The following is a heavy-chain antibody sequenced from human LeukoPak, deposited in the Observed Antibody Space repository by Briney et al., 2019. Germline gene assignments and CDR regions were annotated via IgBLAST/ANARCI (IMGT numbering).Heavy chain of an antibody. CDR3: ARVAYGDYGTVDY. CDR2: ISAYNGNT. J-gene: IGHJ4*02. CDR1: GYTFTGYY. D-gene: IGHD4-17*01. V-gene: IGHV1-18*04. Sequence: ASVKVSCKASGYTFTGYYMHWVRQAPGQGLEWMGWISAYNGNTNYAQKLQGRVTMTTDTSTSTAYMELRSLRSDDTAVYYCARVAYGDYGTVDYWGQGTLVTVSS.